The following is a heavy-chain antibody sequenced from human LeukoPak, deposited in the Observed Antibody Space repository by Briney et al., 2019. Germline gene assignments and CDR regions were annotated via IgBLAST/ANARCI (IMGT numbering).Heavy chain of an antibody. CDR3: ASGSGSYRTPYYYMDV. D-gene: IGHD3-10*01. V-gene: IGHV3-53*01. CDR1: GFTFSEYS. CDR2: IYSGGST. Sequence: PGGSLRLSCAASGFTFSEYSMSWVRQAPGKGLEWVSVIYSGGSTYYADSVKGRFTISRDNSKNTLYLQMNSLRAEDTAVYYCASGSGSYRTPYYYMDVWGTGTTVTVSS. J-gene: IGHJ6*03.